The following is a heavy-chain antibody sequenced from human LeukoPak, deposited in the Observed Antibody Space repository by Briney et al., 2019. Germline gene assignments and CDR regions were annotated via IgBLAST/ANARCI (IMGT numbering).Heavy chain of an antibody. V-gene: IGHV4-34*01. Sequence: SETLSLTCAVYGGSFSGYYWSWIRQPPGKGLEWIGEINHSGSTNYNPSLKSRVTISVDTSKNQFSLKLSSVTAADTAVYYCASYWGFDCWGQGTLVTVSS. CDR3: ASYWGFDC. CDR2: INHSGST. D-gene: IGHD7-27*01. J-gene: IGHJ4*02. CDR1: GGSFSGYY.